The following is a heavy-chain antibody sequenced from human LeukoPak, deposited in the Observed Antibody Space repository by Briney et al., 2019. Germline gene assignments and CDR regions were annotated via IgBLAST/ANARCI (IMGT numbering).Heavy chain of an antibody. CDR3: AGVDFDRRYY. D-gene: IGHD3-9*01. Sequence: SETLSLTCAVSGGSSSSSNYYWDWIRQPPGKGLEWIGSIYYSGTTYSNPSLKCRVTVSMDTSQKQCSLKVSSVTAADTALYYCAGVDFDRRYYWGKEILVTVS. CDR2: IYYSGTT. CDR1: GGSSSSSNYY. J-gene: IGHJ4*02. V-gene: IGHV4-39*01.